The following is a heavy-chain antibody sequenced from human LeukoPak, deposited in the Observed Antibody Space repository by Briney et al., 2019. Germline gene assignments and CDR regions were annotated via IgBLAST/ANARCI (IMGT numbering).Heavy chain of an antibody. Sequence: PSETLSLTCTVSGDSISTYYWSWIRQSPGKGLEWIAFVHYTASTHYNPSLRSRVTISIDTSKNQYSLRLSSVTAEDTAVYYCARQGGHYRPLDYWGQGTLVTVSP. D-gene: IGHD1-26*01. CDR2: VHYTAST. J-gene: IGHJ4*02. CDR1: GDSISTYY. V-gene: IGHV4-59*08. CDR3: ARQGGHYRPLDY.